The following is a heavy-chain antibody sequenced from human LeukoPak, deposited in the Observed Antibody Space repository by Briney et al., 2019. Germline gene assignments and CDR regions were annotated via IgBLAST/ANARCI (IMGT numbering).Heavy chain of an antibody. J-gene: IGHJ4*02. CDR1: GCTFGDYG. CDR3: ARGTLKAAATDFDY. CDR2: INWNGGST. D-gene: IGHD6-13*01. V-gene: IGHV3-20*04. Sequence: AGSLRLSCAASGCTFGDYGMSWVRQAPGKGLEWVCGINWNGGSTGYADSVKGRFTISRDNAKKSLYLQMNSLRAEDTALYYCARGTLKAAATDFDYWGQGTLVTVSS.